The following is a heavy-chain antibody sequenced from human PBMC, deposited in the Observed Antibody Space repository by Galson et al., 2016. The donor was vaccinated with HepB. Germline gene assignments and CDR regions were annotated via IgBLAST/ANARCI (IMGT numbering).Heavy chain of an antibody. D-gene: IGHD6-19*01. CDR3: ARDTSSRGWGPFDY. CDR1: GYTFTSST. V-gene: IGHV1-3*01. Sequence: SVKVSCKASGYTFTSSTLHWVRQAPGQRLEWMGWINAGDGNTKYSQKFQGRVTITRDTSATTAYMDLGSLRSEDTAVYYCARDTSSRGWGPFDYWGQGTLVTVSS. CDR2: INAGDGNT. J-gene: IGHJ4*02.